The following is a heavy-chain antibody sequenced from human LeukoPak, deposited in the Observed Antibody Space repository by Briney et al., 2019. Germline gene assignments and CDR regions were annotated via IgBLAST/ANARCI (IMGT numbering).Heavy chain of an antibody. V-gene: IGHV3-7*04. CDR3: TRVGYIDEGIDY. J-gene: IGHJ4*02. D-gene: IGHD5-24*01. CDR1: GFTFSSYW. CDR2: IKQDGSKK. Sequence: GGSLRLSCAVSGFTFSSYWMNWARQAPGKGLEWVANIKQDGSKKSYVDSVKGRFTISRDNAKNSLYLQMNSLRAEDTAIYYCTRVGYIDEGIDYWGQGTLVTVSS.